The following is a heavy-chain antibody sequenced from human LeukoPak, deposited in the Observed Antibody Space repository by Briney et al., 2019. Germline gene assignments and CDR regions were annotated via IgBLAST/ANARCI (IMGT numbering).Heavy chain of an antibody. CDR2: VYHSGAT. CDR1: GGSITSGNW. Sequence: SETLSLTCAVSGGSITSGNWWTWVRQPPGKGLEGIGEVYHSGATNYNPSLKTRVTISVDKSKNEFSLALTSLNAAETAVYYCARGVPAAGAKWVDPWGQGSLVTVSS. CDR3: ARGVPAAGAKWVDP. J-gene: IGHJ5*02. V-gene: IGHV4-4*02. D-gene: IGHD6-13*01.